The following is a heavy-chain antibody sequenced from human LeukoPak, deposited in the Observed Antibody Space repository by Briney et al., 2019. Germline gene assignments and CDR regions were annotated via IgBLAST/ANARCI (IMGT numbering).Heavy chain of an antibody. CDR3: TTEAVPFDY. CDR2: VSGGGGGT. Sequence: PGGSLRLSCAASGFTFSSYAMVWVRQAPGKGLEWVSTVSGGGGGTYYADSVKGRFTISRDNSKNTLYLQMNSLKTEDTAVYYCTTEAVPFDYWGQGTLVTVSS. J-gene: IGHJ4*02. CDR1: GFTFSSYA. V-gene: IGHV3-23*01. D-gene: IGHD6-19*01.